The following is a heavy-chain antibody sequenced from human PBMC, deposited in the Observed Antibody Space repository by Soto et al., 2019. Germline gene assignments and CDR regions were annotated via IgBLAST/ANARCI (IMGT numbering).Heavy chain of an antibody. D-gene: IGHD6-13*01. CDR3: AREYSSSWYAWFDP. CDR2: ISGYSGHT. Sequence: ASVKVSCKGCGYTFTTYGISWVRQAPGQGLEWMGWISGYSGHTNYAQKFQGRVTMTTDTSTSTAYMELRSLRSDDTAVYYCAREYSSSWYAWFDPWGQGTLVTVSS. V-gene: IGHV1-18*04. CDR1: GYTFTTYG. J-gene: IGHJ5*02.